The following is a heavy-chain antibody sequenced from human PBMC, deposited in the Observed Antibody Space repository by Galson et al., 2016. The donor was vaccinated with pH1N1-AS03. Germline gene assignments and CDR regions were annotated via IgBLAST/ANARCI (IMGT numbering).Heavy chain of an antibody. D-gene: IGHD7-27*01. CDR2: IKGDGSEK. CDR1: GFTFTGYW. CDR3: ARTNWFDY. Sequence: SLRLSCAASGFTFTGYWMSWVRQAPGKGLEWVANIKGDGSEKVYVDSVKGRFTISRDNAKNSLYLQMDSLRAEDTAVYYCARTNWFDYWGQGTLVTVS. V-gene: IGHV3-7*01. J-gene: IGHJ4*02.